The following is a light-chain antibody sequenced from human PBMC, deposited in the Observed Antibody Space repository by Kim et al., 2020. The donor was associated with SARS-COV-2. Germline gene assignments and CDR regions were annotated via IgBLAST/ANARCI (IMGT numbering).Light chain of an antibody. J-gene: IGLJ2*01. Sequence: VAWGQIVRITCQGNSRRSYEATWYQQKPGAAPILINYDKNNRPSGIPDRFAGSSAGNTASLTITGTQAGDEADYYCNSRDSNDNVVFGGGTQLTVL. CDR2: DKN. CDR1: SRRSYE. CDR3: NSRDSNDNVV. V-gene: IGLV3-19*01.